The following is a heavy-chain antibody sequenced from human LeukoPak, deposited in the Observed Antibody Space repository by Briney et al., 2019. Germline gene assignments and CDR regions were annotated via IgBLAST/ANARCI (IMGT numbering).Heavy chain of an antibody. CDR1: GGTFSSYA. J-gene: IGHJ3*02. D-gene: IGHD3-22*01. CDR2: VIPIFGIA. Sequence: ASVKVSCKASGGTFSSYAISWVRQAPGQGLEWMGRVIPIFGIANYAQKSQGRVTITADKSTSTAYMELSSLRSEDTAVYYCARVEGPYYYDSSGYQTGAFDILGQGTMVTVSS. CDR3: ARVEGPYYYDSSGYQTGAFDI. V-gene: IGHV1-69*04.